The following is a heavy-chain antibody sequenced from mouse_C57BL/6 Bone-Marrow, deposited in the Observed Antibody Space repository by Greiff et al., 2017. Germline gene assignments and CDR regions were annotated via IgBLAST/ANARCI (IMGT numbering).Heavy chain of an antibody. V-gene: IGHV2-6-2*01. J-gene: IGHJ4*01. D-gene: IGHD1-1*01. Sequence: QVQLKESGPDLVAPSQSLSITCTVSGFSLTSYGVHWVRQPPGKGLEWLVVIWSDGSTTYNSALKSRLNISKDNSKSQVFLKMNSLQTDDTAMYYCARHYYGSSYAMDYWGQGTSVTVSS. CDR2: IWSDGST. CDR1: GFSLTSYG. CDR3: ARHYYGSSYAMDY.